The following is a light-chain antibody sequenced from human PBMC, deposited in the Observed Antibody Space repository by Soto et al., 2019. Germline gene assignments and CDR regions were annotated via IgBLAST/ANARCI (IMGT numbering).Light chain of an antibody. CDR1: TGAVTNGHY. J-gene: IGLJ1*01. Sequence: QAVVTQEPSLTVSPGGTVTLTCGSSTGAVTNGHYPYWFQRKPGQAPRTLIYDTTNRHSWTPARFSGSLLGGKAALTLSGAQPEDEAEYYCLLSYNGPYVFGTGTKVTVL. V-gene: IGLV7-46*01. CDR3: LLSYNGPYV. CDR2: DTT.